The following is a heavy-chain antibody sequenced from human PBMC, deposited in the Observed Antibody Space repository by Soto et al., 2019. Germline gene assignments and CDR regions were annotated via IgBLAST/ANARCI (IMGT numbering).Heavy chain of an antibody. V-gene: IGHV1-24*01. D-gene: IGHD1-7*01. CDR1: GYTLTELS. CDR2: FDPEDGET. CDR3: ARGNLQEKNWNYPFDY. Sequence: ASVKVSCKVSGYTLTELSMHWVRQAPGKGLEWMGGFDPEDGETIYAQKFQGRVTMTEDTSTDTAYMELSSLRSEDTAVYYCARGNLQEKNWNYPFDYWGQGTLVTVSS. J-gene: IGHJ4*02.